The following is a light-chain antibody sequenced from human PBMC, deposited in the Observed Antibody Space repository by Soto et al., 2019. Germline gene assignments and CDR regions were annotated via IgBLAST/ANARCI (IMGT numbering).Light chain of an antibody. CDR3: SSYTSSSVV. Sequence: QSALTQPASVSGSPGQSITISCTGTSSDVGGYTYVSWYQQHPGKAPKLMIYDVSNRPSGVSNRFSGSKSGNTASLTISGLQAEDEAEYYCSSYTSSSVVFGGGTKLTVL. J-gene: IGLJ2*01. V-gene: IGLV2-14*01. CDR2: DVS. CDR1: SSDVGGYTY.